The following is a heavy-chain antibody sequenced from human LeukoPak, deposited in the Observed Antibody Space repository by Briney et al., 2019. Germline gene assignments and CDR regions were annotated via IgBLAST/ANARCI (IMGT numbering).Heavy chain of an antibody. V-gene: IGHV4-59*01. D-gene: IGHD5-18*01. CDR2: IYYSGST. J-gene: IGHJ4*02. CDR1: GGSISSYY. Sequence: SETLSLTCTVSGGSISSYYWSWIRQPPGKGLEWIGYIYYSGSTNYNPSLKSRVTISVDTSKNQFSLKLSSVSAADTAVYYCARAGYSYGTDYWGQGTLVTVSS. CDR3: ARAGYSYGTDY.